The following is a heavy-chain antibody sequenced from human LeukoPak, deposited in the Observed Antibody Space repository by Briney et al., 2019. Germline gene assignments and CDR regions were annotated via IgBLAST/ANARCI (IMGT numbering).Heavy chain of an antibody. J-gene: IGHJ6*03. CDR2: IYNSGNT. CDR3: ARTTEGGYTYGYFYYYYMDV. V-gene: IGHV4-59*01. Sequence: SETLSLTCTVSGGSISGYYWSWIRQPPGEGLEWIGYIYNSGNTNYNPSLKSRVTISVDTSKNQFSLKLTSVTAADTAVYYCARTTEGGYTYGYFYYYYMDVWGKGTTVTISS. D-gene: IGHD5-18*01. CDR1: GGSISGYY.